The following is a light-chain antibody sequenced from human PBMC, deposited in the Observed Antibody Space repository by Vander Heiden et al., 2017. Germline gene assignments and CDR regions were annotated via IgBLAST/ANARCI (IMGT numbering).Light chain of an antibody. CDR1: QGISSW. V-gene: IGKV1-12*02. J-gene: IGKJ4*01. CDR2: AAS. CDR3: HQANSLPSLT. Sequence: DSQMTQSPSSVSASVGDRVTITCRSSQGISSWLAWYKQKPGKAPKPLIYAASSLQSGVPSRFSSGGSGTDFTLTISSRQPEDFATYYYHQANSLPSLTFGGGTKVEIK.